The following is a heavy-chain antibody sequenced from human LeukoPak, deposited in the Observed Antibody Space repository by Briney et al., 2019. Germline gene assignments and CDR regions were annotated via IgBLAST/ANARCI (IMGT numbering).Heavy chain of an antibody. CDR2: IYTSGST. V-gene: IGHV4-61*02. CDR1: GGSISSGSYY. CDR3: ARASSGYDYRGFGYYYYYMDV. D-gene: IGHD5-12*01. J-gene: IGHJ6*03. Sequence: PSETLSLTCTVSGGSISSGSYYWSWIRQPAGKGLEWIGRIYTSGSTNYNPSLKSRVTISVDTSKNQFSLKLSSVTAADTAVYYCARASSGYDYRGFGYYYYYMDVWGKGTTVTVSS.